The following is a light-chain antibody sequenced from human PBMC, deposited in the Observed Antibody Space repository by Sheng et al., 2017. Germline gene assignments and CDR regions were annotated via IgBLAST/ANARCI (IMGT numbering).Light chain of an antibody. CDR3: HQYNDWPPWT. CDR2: GAS. CDR1: QSIGTD. V-gene: IGKV3-15*01. Sequence: ETVMTQSPDTLSVSPGEGATLTCRASQSIGTDLAWYQQRPGRAPKLLIYGASTRATDIPARFSGAGSGTQFTLTISSLQSEDFAVYYCHQYNDWPPWTFGQGTKVEI. J-gene: IGKJ1*01.